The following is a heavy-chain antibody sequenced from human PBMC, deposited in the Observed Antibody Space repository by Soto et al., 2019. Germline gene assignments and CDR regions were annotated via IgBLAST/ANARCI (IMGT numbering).Heavy chain of an antibody. V-gene: IGHV4-31*03. J-gene: IGHJ4*02. CDR2: IYYSGST. Sequence: QVQLQESGPGLVKPSQTLSLTCTVSGGSISSGGYYWSWIRQHPGKGLEWIGYIYYSGSTYYNPSLQSRVTISVDTSKNQFSLKLSSVTAADTAVYYCARGKKYYDILTGQTHYFDYWGQGTLVTVSS. CDR1: GGSISSGGYY. D-gene: IGHD3-9*01. CDR3: ARGKKYYDILTGQTHYFDY.